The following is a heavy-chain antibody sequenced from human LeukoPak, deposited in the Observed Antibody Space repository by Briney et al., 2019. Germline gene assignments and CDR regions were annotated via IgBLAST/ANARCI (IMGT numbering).Heavy chain of an antibody. CDR2: IHYSGST. D-gene: IGHD1-26*01. V-gene: IGHV4-39*01. J-gene: IGHJ4*02. CDR3: ARRSDSGSDDGEDYFDH. CDR1: SGSINNNTFY. Sequence: PSETLSLTCTVSSGSINNNTFYWGWIRQPPGKGLEWIGSIHYSGSTYYNPSLKSRVTIAVDTSKNQFSLKMSSVAAADTAVYYCARRSDSGSDDGEDYFDHWGQGTLVTVSS.